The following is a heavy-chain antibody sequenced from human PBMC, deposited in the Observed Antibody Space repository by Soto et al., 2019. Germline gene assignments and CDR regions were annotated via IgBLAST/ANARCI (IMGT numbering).Heavy chain of an antibody. V-gene: IGHV4-61*08. Sequence: PSGTLSITCIVSGGSISSAAYYWSWIRQHPGKGLEWIGYIDDSGSTYYNPSLKSRVTISVDTSKNQFSLQLSSVTAADTAVYYCARGMDALAAAGSFDYWGQGTLVTVSS. D-gene: IGHD6-13*01. J-gene: IGHJ4*02. CDR3: ARGMDALAAAGSFDY. CDR1: GGSISSAAYY. CDR2: IDDSGST.